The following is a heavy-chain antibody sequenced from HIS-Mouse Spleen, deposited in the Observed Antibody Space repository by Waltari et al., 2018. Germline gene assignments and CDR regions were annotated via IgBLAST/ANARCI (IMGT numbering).Heavy chain of an antibody. CDR2: INHSGST. J-gene: IGHJ2*01. Sequence: QVQLQQWGAGLLKPSETLSLTCAVYGVSFGGYYWSWIRQPPGKGLEWIGEINHSGSTNYNPSLKSRVTISVDTSKNQFSLKLSSVTAADTAVYYCARSWGQWYFDLWGRGTLVTVSS. D-gene: IGHD6-13*01. V-gene: IGHV4-34*01. CDR1: GVSFGGYY. CDR3: ARSWGQWYFDL.